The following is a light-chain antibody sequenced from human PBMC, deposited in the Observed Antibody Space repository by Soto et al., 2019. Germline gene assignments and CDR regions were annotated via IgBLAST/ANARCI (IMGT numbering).Light chain of an antibody. CDR1: SSDVGGYNY. Sequence: QSALTQPASVSGSPGQAITISCTGTSSDVGGYNYVSWYQHHPGKAPKLMIYDVSNRTSGVSNRFSGSKSGNTASLSISGLQPEDEDDYYCSSYRTSNTRQIVCGTGTKLTVL. V-gene: IGLV2-14*03. CDR2: DVS. J-gene: IGLJ1*01. CDR3: SSYRTSNTRQIV.